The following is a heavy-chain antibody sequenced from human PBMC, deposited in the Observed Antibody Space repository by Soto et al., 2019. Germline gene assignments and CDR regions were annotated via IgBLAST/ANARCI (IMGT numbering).Heavy chain of an antibody. Sequence: QVQLAQSGAEVKKPGASVKVSCKASGYTFTSYGISWVRQAPGQGLEWMGWISAYNGYTNYAQKLQGRVTMTTDTSTSTAYMELRSLRFDDTAVYYCARDSYYDGSGYPSVYWGQGTLVTVSS. D-gene: IGHD3-22*01. CDR3: ARDSYYDGSGYPSVY. CDR1: GYTFTSYG. J-gene: IGHJ4*02. CDR2: ISAYNGYT. V-gene: IGHV1-18*01.